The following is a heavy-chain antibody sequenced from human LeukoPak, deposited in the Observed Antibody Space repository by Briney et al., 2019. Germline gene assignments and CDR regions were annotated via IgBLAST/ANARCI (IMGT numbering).Heavy chain of an antibody. J-gene: IGHJ4*02. Sequence: SETLSLTCTVSGGSISSSSYYWGWIRQPPGKGLEWIGSIYFSGSTYYNPSLKSRVTISVDTSKNQFSLKLSSVTAADTAVYYCARDKAPCSGTTCPFYGFDFWGQGTLLTVSS. CDR3: ARDKAPCSGTTCPFYGFDF. V-gene: IGHV4-39*07. D-gene: IGHD2-2*01. CDR1: GGSISSSSYY. CDR2: IYFSGST.